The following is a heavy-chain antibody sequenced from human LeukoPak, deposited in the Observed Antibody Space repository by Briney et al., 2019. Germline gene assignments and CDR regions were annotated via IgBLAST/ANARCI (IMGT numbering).Heavy chain of an antibody. Sequence: ASVKVSCKASGYTFTSYGISWVRQAPGQGLEWMGWISAYNGNTNYAQKLQGRVTMTTDTYTSTAYMELRSLISDDTAVYYCAREVFSRDGYAIDYWGQGTLVTVSS. J-gene: IGHJ4*02. CDR3: AREVFSRDGYAIDY. V-gene: IGHV1-18*01. CDR1: GYTFTSYG. D-gene: IGHD5-24*01. CDR2: ISAYNGNT.